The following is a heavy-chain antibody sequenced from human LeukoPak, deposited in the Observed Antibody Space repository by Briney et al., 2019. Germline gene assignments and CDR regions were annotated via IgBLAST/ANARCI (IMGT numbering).Heavy chain of an antibody. D-gene: IGHD6-19*01. CDR3: ARESSGWYYFDY. V-gene: IGHV4-59*01. J-gene: IGHJ4*02. CDR2: MYNSGNT. Sequence: PSETLSLTCTVSGGSIRGYYWSWIRQPPGRGLEWIGYMYNSGNTNYNPSLKSRVTISVDTSKNQFSPKLSSVTAADTAVYYCARESSGWYYFDYWGQGTLVAVSS. CDR1: GGSIRGYY.